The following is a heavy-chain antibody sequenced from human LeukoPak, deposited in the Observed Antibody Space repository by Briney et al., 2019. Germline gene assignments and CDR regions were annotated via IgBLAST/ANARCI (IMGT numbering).Heavy chain of an antibody. D-gene: IGHD2-15*01. Sequence: ASVKVSCKASGYTFTGYYMHWVRQAPGQGLEWMGRINPNSGGTNYAQKFQGRVTMTRDTSISTAYMELSRLRSDDTAVYYCASYRSGGSCYQNRFDYWGHGTLVTVSS. CDR3: ASYRSGGSCYQNRFDY. CDR2: INPNSGGT. J-gene: IGHJ4*01. V-gene: IGHV1-2*06. CDR1: GYTFTGYY.